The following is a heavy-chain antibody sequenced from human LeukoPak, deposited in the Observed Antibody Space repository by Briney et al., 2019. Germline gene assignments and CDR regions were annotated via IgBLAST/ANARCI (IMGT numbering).Heavy chain of an antibody. CDR3: AKAALREFDH. CDR1: GFTFRTYG. J-gene: IGHJ4*02. V-gene: IGHV3-30*18. D-gene: IGHD2-2*02. Sequence: GTSLRLSCATSGFTFRTYGMHWVRQAPGKGLEWVAVISNDGTYKAYADSVKGRFTISRDNSKNTLYVQMNSLRAEDTAVYYCAKAALREFDHWGQGTLVTVSA. CDR2: ISNDGTYK.